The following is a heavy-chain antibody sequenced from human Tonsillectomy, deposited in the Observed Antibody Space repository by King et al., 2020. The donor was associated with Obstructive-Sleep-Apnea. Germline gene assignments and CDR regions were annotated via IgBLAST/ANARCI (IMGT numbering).Heavy chain of an antibody. Sequence: VQLVESGGGLVKPGGSVTLSCAASGFTFSSYSFNWVRQAPGKGLEWVASISSRNEYKYYADSVKGRFTVSRDNAKNSVYLQMNSLRVEDTALYYCARVFDYGPAAGALDVWGQGTTLTVSS. CDR3: ARVFDYGPAAGALDV. D-gene: IGHD3-10*01. V-gene: IGHV3-21*01. J-gene: IGHJ6*02. CDR2: ISSRNEYK. CDR1: GFTFSSYS.